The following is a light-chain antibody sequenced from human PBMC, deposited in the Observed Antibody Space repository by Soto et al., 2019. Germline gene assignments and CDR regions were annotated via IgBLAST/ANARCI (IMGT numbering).Light chain of an antibody. CDR3: QQSYSLT. Sequence: DIQMTQSPSSLSASVGDRVTITCRASQSISSYLNWYQQKPGKAPKLLIYAASSLQSGVPSRFSGSGSGTAFTLTISSLQPEDFATYYCQQSYSLTFGGGTKVEIK. CDR1: QSISSY. J-gene: IGKJ4*01. CDR2: AAS. V-gene: IGKV1-39*01.